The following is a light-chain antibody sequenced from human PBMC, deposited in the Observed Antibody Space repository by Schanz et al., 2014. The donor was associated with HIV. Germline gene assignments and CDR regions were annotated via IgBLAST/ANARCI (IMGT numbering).Light chain of an antibody. CDR1: QSISTW. CDR2: EAS. CDR3: QQFHTYPYT. J-gene: IGKJ2*01. V-gene: IGKV1-5*03. Sequence: DIQMTQPPSALSASVGDKVIISCRASQSISTWLAWYQQKPGKAPRLLIYEASTLESGVPSRFSGSGSGTEFTLTISGLLPDDFATYFCQQFHTYPYTFGQGTKLEIK.